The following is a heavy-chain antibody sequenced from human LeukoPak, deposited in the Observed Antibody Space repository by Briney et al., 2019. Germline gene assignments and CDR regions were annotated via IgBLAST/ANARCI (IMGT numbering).Heavy chain of an antibody. J-gene: IGHJ4*02. V-gene: IGHV3-30*02. CDR3: ARERATSLDY. CDR1: GFTFSSYG. CDR2: IRYDGSNK. D-gene: IGHD1-26*01. Sequence: GGSLRLSCAASGFTFSSYGMHWVRQAPGKGLEWVAFIRYDGSNKYYADSVKGRFTISRDNSKNTLYLRMNSLRAEDTAVYYCARERATSLDYWGQGTLVTVSS.